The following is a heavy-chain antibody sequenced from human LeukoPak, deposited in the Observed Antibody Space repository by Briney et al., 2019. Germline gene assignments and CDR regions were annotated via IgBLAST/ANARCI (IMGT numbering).Heavy chain of an antibody. CDR3: ARGQIPSGELLRFDC. J-gene: IGHJ4*02. D-gene: IGHD1-26*01. CDR1: GFTFNSYA. Sequence: GGSLRLSCAASGFTFNSYAMSWVRQAPGKGLEWVSSISIRGVNPTYADSVKGRFTTSRDNSKNTLYLQMNSLRADDTAIYYCARGQIPSGELLRFDCWGQGTLVTVSS. V-gene: IGHV3-23*01. CDR2: ISIRGVNP.